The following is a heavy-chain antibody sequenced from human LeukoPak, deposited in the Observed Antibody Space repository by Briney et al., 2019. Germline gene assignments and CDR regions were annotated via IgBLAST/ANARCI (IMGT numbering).Heavy chain of an antibody. V-gene: IGHV3-23*01. Sequence: PGGSLRLSCAVSGFTFSGFWMSWSRQAPGKGLEWVSVIGGSNGITFYVGSVKGRFTISRDNSKDTLYLQMNSLRAEDTAVYYCARNENSGWGYFDYWGQGTLVTVSS. CDR2: IGGSNGIT. CDR1: GFTFSGFW. J-gene: IGHJ4*02. CDR3: ARNENSGWGYFDY. D-gene: IGHD5-12*01.